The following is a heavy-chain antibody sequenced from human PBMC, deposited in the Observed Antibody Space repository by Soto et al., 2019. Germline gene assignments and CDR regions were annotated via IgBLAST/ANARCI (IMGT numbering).Heavy chain of an antibody. V-gene: IGHV3-30*18. D-gene: IGHD5-12*01. CDR1: GFTFSSYG. CDR3: AKDLGYSGYDGIDY. Sequence: HPGGSLRLSCAASGFTFSSYGMHWVRQAPGKGLEWVAVISYDGSNKYYADSVKGRFTISRDNSKNTLYLQMNSLRAEDTAVYYCAKDLGYSGYDGIDYWGQGTLVTVSS. J-gene: IGHJ4*02. CDR2: ISYDGSNK.